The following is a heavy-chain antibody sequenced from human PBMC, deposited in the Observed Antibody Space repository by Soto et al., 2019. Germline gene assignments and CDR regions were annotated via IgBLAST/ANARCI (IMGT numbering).Heavy chain of an antibody. CDR2: TYYRSKWYN. J-gene: IGHJ6*02. Sequence: SPTLSLPCAISGDSVSSNSAAWNWIRQSPSRGLEWLGRTYYRSKWYNDYAVSVKSRITINPDTSKNQFSLQLNSVTPEDTAVYYCARGQWELPFYYYYGMDVWGQGTTVTVSS. CDR3: ARGQWELPFYYYYGMDV. D-gene: IGHD1-26*01. V-gene: IGHV6-1*01. CDR1: GDSVSSNSAA.